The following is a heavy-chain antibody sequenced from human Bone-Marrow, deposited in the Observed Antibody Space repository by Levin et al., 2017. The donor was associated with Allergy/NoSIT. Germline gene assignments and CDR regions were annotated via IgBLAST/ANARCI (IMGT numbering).Heavy chain of an antibody. J-gene: IGHJ4*02. CDR1: GGSISGYY. CDR3: ARLATVVTPSSHYYFDY. Sequence: SETLSLTCSVSGGSISGYYWSWIRQPPGKGLEWIGYIYYSGSTNYNPSLKSRLTISVDTSKNQFSLKLSSVTAADTAVYYCARLATVVTPSSHYYFDYWGQGTLVTVSS. CDR2: IYYSGST. V-gene: IGHV4-59*08. D-gene: IGHD4-23*01.